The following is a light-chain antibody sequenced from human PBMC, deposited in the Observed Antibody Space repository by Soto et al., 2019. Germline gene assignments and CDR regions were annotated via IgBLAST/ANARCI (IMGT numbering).Light chain of an antibody. CDR2: AAS. J-gene: IGKJ4*01. CDR1: QTISTY. CDR3: QQSYTTPLT. V-gene: IGKV1-39*01. Sequence: DIQMTQSPSSLSASVGDRVTITCRASQTISTYLNWYQQKPGKAPDLLIYAASSLHSGVPSRFGGSGSGTDFTLTIISLQPEDFATYYCQQSYTTPLTFGGGTNLGIK.